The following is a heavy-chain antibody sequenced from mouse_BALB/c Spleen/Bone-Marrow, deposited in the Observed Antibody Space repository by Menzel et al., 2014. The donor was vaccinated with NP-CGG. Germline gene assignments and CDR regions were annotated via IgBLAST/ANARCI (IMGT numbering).Heavy chain of an antibody. CDR3: VRHPYGNYAMDY. D-gene: IGHD2-1*01. Sequence: EVQVVESGGGLVQPKGSLKLSCAASGFTFNTYAMNWVRQAPGKGLEWVARIRSKSNNYATYYADSVKDRFTISRDDSQSMLYLQMNNLKTEDTAMYYCVRHPYGNYAMDYWGQGTSVTVSS. J-gene: IGHJ4*01. CDR1: GFTFNTYA. CDR2: IRSKSNNYAT. V-gene: IGHV10-1*02.